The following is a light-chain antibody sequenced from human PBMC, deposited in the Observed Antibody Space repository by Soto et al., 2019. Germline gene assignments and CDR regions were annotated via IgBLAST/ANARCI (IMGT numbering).Light chain of an antibody. CDR2: DAS. CDR3: QQYKDYTYT. J-gene: IGKJ2*01. V-gene: IGKV1-5*01. CDR1: QRVDRW. Sequence: DIQMTQSPATLSASVGDRVTITCRASQRVDRWLAWYQQKPGQAPKLLISDASTLESGVPSRFSGSGSVTECTLTITSLQPDDFATYYCQQYKDYTYTFGQGTRVESK.